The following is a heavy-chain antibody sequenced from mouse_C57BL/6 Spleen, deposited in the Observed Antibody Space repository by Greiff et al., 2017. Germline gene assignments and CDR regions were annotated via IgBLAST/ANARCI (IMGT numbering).Heavy chain of an antibody. V-gene: IGHV1-76*01. J-gene: IGHJ4*01. D-gene: IGHD1-1*01. CDR2: IYPGSGNT. Sequence: QVQLKESGAELVRPGASVKLSCKASGYTFTDYYINWVKQRPGQGLEWIARIYPGSGNTYYNEKFKGKATLTAEKSSSTAYMQLSSLTSEDSAVYFCAREGVTTVVVYYYAMDYWGQGTSVTVSS. CDR1: GYTFTDYY. CDR3: AREGVTTVVVYYYAMDY.